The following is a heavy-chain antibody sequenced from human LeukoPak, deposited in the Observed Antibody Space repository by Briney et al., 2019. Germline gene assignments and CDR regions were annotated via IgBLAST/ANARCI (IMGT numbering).Heavy chain of an antibody. J-gene: IGHJ4*02. CDR2: INSDGSST. CDR3: ATHYYGSGSYYTFDY. Sequence: GGSLRLSCAASGFTFSSYWMHWVRQAPGKGLVWVSRINSDGSSTSYADSVKGRFTISRDNAKNTLYLQMNSLRAEDTAVYYCATHYYGSGSYYTFDYWGQGTLVTVSS. D-gene: IGHD3-10*01. CDR1: GFTFSSYW. V-gene: IGHV3-74*01.